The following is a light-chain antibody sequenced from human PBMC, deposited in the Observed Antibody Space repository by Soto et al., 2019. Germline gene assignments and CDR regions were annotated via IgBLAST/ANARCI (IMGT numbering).Light chain of an antibody. CDR2: AAS. CDR1: QSISIY. V-gene: IGKV1-39*01. J-gene: IGKJ1*01. CDR3: QQTYSTTKT. Sequence: DIQMTQSPSSLSASVGDRVTITCRASQSISIYLNWYQQKLGKAPKLLIYAASSLQSGVPSRFSGGGSWTDFTLNISSLQPEDFATYYCQQTYSTTKTFGQGTKVEIK.